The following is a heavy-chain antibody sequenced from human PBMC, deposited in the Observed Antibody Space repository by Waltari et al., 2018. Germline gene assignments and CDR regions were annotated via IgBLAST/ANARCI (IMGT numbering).Heavy chain of an antibody. Sequence: EVQVVESGGGLVQPGGSLKLSCATSGFSFRGPTIHWVRQTSGKGLEWVGRIRRQPYNYATAYSASVKGRFTISRDDSKNTAYLQMNNLMTEDTAVYYCSGGEVTGTDFWGQGTLVTVSS. CDR2: IRRQPYNYAT. V-gene: IGHV3-73*01. CDR1: GFSFRGPT. D-gene: IGHD6-19*01. CDR3: SGGEVTGTDF. J-gene: IGHJ4*02.